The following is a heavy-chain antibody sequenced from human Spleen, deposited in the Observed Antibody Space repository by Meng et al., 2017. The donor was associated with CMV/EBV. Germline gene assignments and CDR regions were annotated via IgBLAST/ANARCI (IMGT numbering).Heavy chain of an antibody. V-gene: IGHV1-8*02. CDR2: MNPSSGNT. D-gene: IGHD3-3*01. J-gene: IGHJ5*02. Sequence: YNFTTDEINWVRQATGQGLEWMGRMNPSSGNTDYSKKFQGRVSITRDTSISTFYMELSSLRSEDTAVYYCARGKRDFWSGFIPDWFDPWGQGTLVTVSS. CDR3: ARGKRDFWSGFIPDWFDP. CDR1: YNFTTDE.